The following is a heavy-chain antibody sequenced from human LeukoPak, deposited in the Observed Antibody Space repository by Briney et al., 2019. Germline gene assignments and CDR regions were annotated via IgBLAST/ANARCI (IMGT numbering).Heavy chain of an antibody. CDR1: GGSFSGYY. CDR3: ARVNWNEPPAYPDY. Sequence: SETLSLTCAVYGGSFSGYYWSWIRQPPGKGLEWIGEINHSGSTNYNPSLKSRVTISVDTSKNQFSLKLSSVTAADTAVYYCARVNWNEPPAYPDYWGQGTLVTVSS. J-gene: IGHJ4*02. CDR2: INHSGST. D-gene: IGHD1-20*01. V-gene: IGHV4-34*01.